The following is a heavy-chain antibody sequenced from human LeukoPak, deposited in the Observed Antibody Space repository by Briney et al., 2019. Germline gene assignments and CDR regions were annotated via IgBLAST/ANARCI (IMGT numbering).Heavy chain of an antibody. Sequence: GESLKISCKGSGYSFTSYWIGWVRQMPGKGLEWMGIIYPGDSDTRYSPSFQGQVTISADKSISTAYLQWSSLKASDTAMYYCARRSVWFGELKHFDYWGRGTLVTVSS. V-gene: IGHV5-51*01. CDR2: IYPGDSDT. J-gene: IGHJ4*02. CDR1: GYSFTSYW. D-gene: IGHD3-10*01. CDR3: ARRSVWFGELKHFDY.